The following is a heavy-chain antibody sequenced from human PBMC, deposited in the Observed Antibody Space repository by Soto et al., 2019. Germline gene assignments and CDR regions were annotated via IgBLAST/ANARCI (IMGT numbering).Heavy chain of an antibody. V-gene: IGHV4-39*01. CDR3: ARLGSGWFNYYGMDV. CDR2: IYYSGST. J-gene: IGHJ6*02. Sequence: SETLSLTCTVSGGSISSSSYYLGWIRQPPGKGLEWIGSIYYSGSTYYNPSLKSRVTISVDTSKNQFSLKLSSVTAADTAVYYCARLGSGWFNYYGMDVWGQGTTVTVSS. CDR1: GGSISSSSYY. D-gene: IGHD6-19*01.